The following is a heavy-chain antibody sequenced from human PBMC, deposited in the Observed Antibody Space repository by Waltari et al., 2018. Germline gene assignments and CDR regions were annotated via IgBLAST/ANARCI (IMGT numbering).Heavy chain of an antibody. J-gene: IGHJ4*02. CDR1: GYSISSGYY. CDR3: AREQHAYGDYIDY. CDR2: IFHSGST. V-gene: IGHV4-38-2*02. Sequence: QVQLQESGPGLVKPSETLSLTCAVSGYSISSGYYWDWIRQPPGKGLVWIGTIFHSGSTYYSPSLKSRVTMSVDTSKNQFSLKLSSVTAADTAVYYCAREQHAYGDYIDYWGQGTLVTVSS. D-gene: IGHD4-17*01.